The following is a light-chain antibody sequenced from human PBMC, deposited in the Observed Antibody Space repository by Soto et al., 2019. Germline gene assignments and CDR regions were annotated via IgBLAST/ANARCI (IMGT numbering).Light chain of an antibody. V-gene: IGKV3-11*01. CDR3: HQRSNWPWT. CDR1: QSVSSY. CDR2: DTS. Sequence: EIVLTQSLATLSLSPGERATLSCRASQSVSSYLAWYQQKPGQAPRLLIYDTSNRATGIPARFSGSGSGTDFTLTISSLEPEDFAVYYCHQRSNWPWTFGQGTKVEIK. J-gene: IGKJ1*01.